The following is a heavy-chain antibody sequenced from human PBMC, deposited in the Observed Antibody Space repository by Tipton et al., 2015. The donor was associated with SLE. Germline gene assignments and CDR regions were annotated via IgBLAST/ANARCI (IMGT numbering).Heavy chain of an antibody. D-gene: IGHD5-18*01. CDR1: GFNFRDYY. CDR2: ISSSGSVI. CDR3: ARDLGGGYSYGYDY. Sequence: SLRLSCAASGFNFRDYYLSWIRQAPGKGLEWVSYISSSGSVIYYADSVKGRFTISRDNAKNSLYLQMNSLRAEDTAVYYCARDLGGGYSYGYDYWGQGTLVTVSS. J-gene: IGHJ4*02. V-gene: IGHV3-11*04.